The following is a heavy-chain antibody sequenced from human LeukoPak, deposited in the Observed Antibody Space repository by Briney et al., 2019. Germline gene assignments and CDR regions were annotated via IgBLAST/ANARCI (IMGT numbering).Heavy chain of an antibody. J-gene: IGHJ5*01. CDR2: ILHNSATI. D-gene: IGHD3-10*01. V-gene: IGHV3-48*04. CDR1: GFTFSSYS. Sequence: GGSLRLSCAASGFTFSSYSMNWVRQAPGKGLEWLSYILHNSATIYYANSVKGRFTISRDNAKNSLYLQMNSLRAEDTAVYYCARAYYYGSGSYPDSWGQGTLVTVSS. CDR3: ARAYYYGSGSYPDS.